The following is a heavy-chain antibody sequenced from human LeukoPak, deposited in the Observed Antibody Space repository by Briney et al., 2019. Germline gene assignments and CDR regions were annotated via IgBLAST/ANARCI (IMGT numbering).Heavy chain of an antibody. Sequence: GGSLRLPCAASGFTFSSYSMNWVRQAPGKGLEWVSSISSGSSYIYYADSVKGRFTISRDNAKNSLYLQMNSLRAEDTAVYYCARGHIVVGRANWFDPWGQGTLVTVSS. CDR3: ARGHIVVGRANWFDP. V-gene: IGHV3-21*04. J-gene: IGHJ5*02. CDR1: GFTFSSYS. D-gene: IGHD2-15*01. CDR2: ISSGSSYI.